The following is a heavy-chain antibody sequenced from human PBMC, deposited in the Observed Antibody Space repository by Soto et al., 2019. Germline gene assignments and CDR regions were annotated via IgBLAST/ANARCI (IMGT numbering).Heavy chain of an antibody. J-gene: IGHJ4*02. V-gene: IGHV3-9*01. CDR1: GLNFDDFA. D-gene: IGHD3-3*01. Sequence: SLRLSCVGTGLNFDDFAMHWVRQAPGKGLEWVSGITWNSRVLAYADSVMGRFTISRDNARNSLYLQMDSLRDEDTALDYCAKGRYDFWSPYYFDSWGQGTLVTVSS. CDR2: ITWNSRVL. CDR3: AKGRYDFWSPYYFDS.